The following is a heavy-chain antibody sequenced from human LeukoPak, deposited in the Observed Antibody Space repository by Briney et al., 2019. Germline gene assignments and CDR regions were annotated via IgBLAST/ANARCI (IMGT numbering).Heavy chain of an antibody. V-gene: IGHV3-48*01. CDR3: AREVAGFDY. CDR1: GFTFNTYT. J-gene: IGHJ4*02. Sequence: PGGSLRLSCAASGFTFNTYTMNWVRQAPGKGLEWVSYISGSSGIIDYADSVRGRFTISRDNAKNSLYLQMNSLRAEDTAVYYCAREVAGFDYWGQGTLVTVSS. D-gene: IGHD6-19*01. CDR2: ISGSSGII.